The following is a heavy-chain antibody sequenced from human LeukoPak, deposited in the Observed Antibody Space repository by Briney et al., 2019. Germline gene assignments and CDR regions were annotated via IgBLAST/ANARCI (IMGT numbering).Heavy chain of an antibody. D-gene: IGHD6-13*01. J-gene: IGHJ5*02. CDR2: IYYSGST. V-gene: IGHV4-59*08. CDR3: ARREQQLVFGWFDP. Sequence: SEPLSLTCTVSGGSISSYYWSWIRQPPGKGLEWIGYIYYSGSTNYNPSLKSRVTISVDTSKNQFSLKLSSVTAADTAVYYCARREQQLVFGWFDPWGQGTLVTVSS. CDR1: GGSISSYY.